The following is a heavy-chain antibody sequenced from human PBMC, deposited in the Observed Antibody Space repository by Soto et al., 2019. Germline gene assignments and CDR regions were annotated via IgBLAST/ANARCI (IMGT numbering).Heavy chain of an antibody. CDR2: IWYDGNTK. CDR3: ARDNCVHGRRAFDF. J-gene: IGHJ3*01. D-gene: IGHD2-8*01. Sequence: QVLLVESGGVVVQPGRSLRLSCVAYGFNLLSYGMHWVRQAPGKGLEWAATIWYDGNTKYFVGTVKGRFTISRDDSKNTLSLLMNSLRDDDTAVYYCARDNCVHGRRAFDFWGQGTMVTVSS. CDR1: GFNLLSYG. V-gene: IGHV3-33*01.